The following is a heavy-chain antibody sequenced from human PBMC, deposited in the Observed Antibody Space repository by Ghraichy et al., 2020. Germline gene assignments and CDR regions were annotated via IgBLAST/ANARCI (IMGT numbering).Heavy chain of an antibody. J-gene: IGHJ4*02. CDR3: APTSPATYYYDSSGDLPSARGSFDY. V-gene: IGHV2-5*02. CDR2: IYWDDDK. CDR1: GFSLSTSGVG. D-gene: IGHD3-22*01. Sequence: SGPTLVKPTQTLTLTCTFSGFSLSTSGVGVGWIRQPPGKALEWLALIYWDDDKRYSPSLKSRLPITKDTSKNQVVLTMTNMDPVDTATYYCAPTSPATYYYDSSGDLPSARGSFDYWGQGTLVTVSS.